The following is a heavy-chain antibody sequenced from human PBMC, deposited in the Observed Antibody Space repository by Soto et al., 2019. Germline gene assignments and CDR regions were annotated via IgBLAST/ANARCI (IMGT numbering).Heavy chain of an antibody. V-gene: IGHV3-33*01. CDR3: ARPSPGYFSGGSCYSLVAFDI. Sequence: GGSLRLSCAASGFTFSSYGMHWVRQAPGKGLEWVAVIWYDGSNKYYADSVKGRFTISRDNSKNTLYLQMNSLRAEDTAVYYCARPSPGYFSGGSCYSLVAFDIWGQGTMVTV. D-gene: IGHD2-15*01. CDR1: GFTFSSYG. CDR2: IWYDGSNK. J-gene: IGHJ3*02.